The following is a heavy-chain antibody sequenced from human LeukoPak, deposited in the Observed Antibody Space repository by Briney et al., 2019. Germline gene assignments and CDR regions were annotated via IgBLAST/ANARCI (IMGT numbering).Heavy chain of an antibody. CDR2: ISSSRSSYI. J-gene: IGHJ6*02. CDR1: GFTFSNYN. CDR3: ARDGGYGLFILVDYYYGMDV. Sequence: GGSLRLSCAASGFTFSNYNMNWVRQAPGKGLEWVSTISSSRSSYIYYADSVKGRFTISRDNAKNSLYLQMNSLRAEDTAVYYCARDGGYGLFILVDYYYGMDVWGQGTTVTVSS. V-gene: IGHV3-21*01. D-gene: IGHD5-12*01.